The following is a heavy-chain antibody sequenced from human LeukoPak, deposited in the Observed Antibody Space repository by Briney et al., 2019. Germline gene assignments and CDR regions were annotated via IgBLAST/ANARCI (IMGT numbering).Heavy chain of an antibody. Sequence: SETLSLTCTVSGGSISSGGYYWSWIRQHPGKGLEWIGYIYYSGSTYYNPSLKSRVTISVDTSKNPFSLKLSSVTAADTAVYYCARDVRHQDYYGMDVWGQGTTVTVSS. J-gene: IGHJ6*02. CDR3: ARDVRHQDYYGMDV. CDR2: IYYSGST. CDR1: GGSISSGGYY. V-gene: IGHV4-31*03.